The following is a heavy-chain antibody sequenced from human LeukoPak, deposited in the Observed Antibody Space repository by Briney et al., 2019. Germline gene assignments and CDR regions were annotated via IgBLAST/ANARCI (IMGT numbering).Heavy chain of an antibody. V-gene: IGHV1-18*01. J-gene: IGHJ5*02. CDR2: ISAYNGNT. CDR1: GYTSTSYG. CDR3: ARVITIFGVVIAPRGWFDP. Sequence: ASVKVSCKASGYTSTSYGISWVRQAPGQGLEWMGWISAYNGNTNYAQKLQGRVTMTTDTSTSTAYMELRSLRSDDTAVYYCARVITIFGVVIAPRGWFDPWGQGTLVTVSS. D-gene: IGHD3-3*01.